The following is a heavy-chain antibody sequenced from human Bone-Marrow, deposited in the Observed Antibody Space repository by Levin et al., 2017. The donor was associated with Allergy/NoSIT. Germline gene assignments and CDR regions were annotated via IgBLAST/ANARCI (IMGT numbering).Heavy chain of an antibody. CDR3: AKSGEYGDHIDYMDV. J-gene: IGHJ6*03. V-gene: IGHV3-30*18. Sequence: HAGGSLRLSCAASGFTFKNHGMHWVRQAPGKGLEWVAVISYDGRNKFYADSVQGRLTISRDNSRNTVYLHMNRLRGEDTAVYYCAKSGEYGDHIDYMDVWGKGTTVTVSS. CDR1: GFTFKNHG. D-gene: IGHD4/OR15-4a*01. CDR2: ISYDGRNK.